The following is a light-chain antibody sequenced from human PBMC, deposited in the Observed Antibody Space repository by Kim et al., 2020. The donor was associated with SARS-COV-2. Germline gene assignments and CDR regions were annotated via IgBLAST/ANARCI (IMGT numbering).Light chain of an antibody. Sequence: GQSVPISCSGSSSDVGVYKFVSWYQQHPGKVPKVIIYDVSKRPSGVPDRFSGSKSGNTASLTISGLQAEDEADYYCCSYAGSYIWIFGGGTQLTVL. V-gene: IGLV2-11*01. CDR2: DVS. J-gene: IGLJ2*01. CDR3: CSYAGSYIWI. CDR1: SSDVGVYKF.